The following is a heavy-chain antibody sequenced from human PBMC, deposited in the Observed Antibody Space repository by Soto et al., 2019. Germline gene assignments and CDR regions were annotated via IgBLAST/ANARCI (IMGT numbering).Heavy chain of an antibody. Sequence: GESLKISCKGSGYSFTSYWISWVRQMPGKGLEWMGRIDPSDSYTNYSPSFQGHVTISADKSISTAYLQWSSLKASDTAMYYCARRPITIFGVVIDYYYYGMDVWGQGTTVTVS. D-gene: IGHD3-3*01. CDR2: IDPSDSYT. V-gene: IGHV5-10-1*01. CDR3: ARRPITIFGVVIDYYYYGMDV. CDR1: GYSFTSYW. J-gene: IGHJ6*02.